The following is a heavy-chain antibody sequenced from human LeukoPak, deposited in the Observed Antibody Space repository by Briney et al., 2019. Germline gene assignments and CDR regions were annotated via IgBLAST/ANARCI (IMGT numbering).Heavy chain of an antibody. CDR1: GYSFSNYW. J-gene: IGHJ4*02. D-gene: IGHD6-13*01. CDR2: IYPGDSDV. CDR3: ARQGYNSTWDRYLAY. V-gene: IGHV5-51*01. Sequence: GESLKISCKGSGYSFSNYWIGWVRQMPGKGLEWMGIIYPGDSDVRYSPSFQGQVTISADKSISTAHLQWSSLQASDTAMYYCARQGYNSTWDRYLAYWGQGTQVTVSS.